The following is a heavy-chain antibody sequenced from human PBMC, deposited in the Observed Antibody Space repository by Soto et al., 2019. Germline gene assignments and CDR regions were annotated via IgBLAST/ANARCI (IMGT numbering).Heavy chain of an antibody. V-gene: IGHV3-21*01. CDR1: GFTFGSYS. J-gene: IGHJ3*02. CDR2: ISSSSSYI. D-gene: IGHD3-22*01. Sequence: EVQLVESGGGLVKPGGSLRLSCAASGFTFGSYSMNWVRQAPGKGLEWVSSISSSSSYIDYADSVKGRFTISRDNAKNSLYLQMNSLRADDTAVYYCARGYHYYDSSGYDKWDAFDIWGQGTMVTVSS. CDR3: ARGYHYYDSSGYDKWDAFDI.